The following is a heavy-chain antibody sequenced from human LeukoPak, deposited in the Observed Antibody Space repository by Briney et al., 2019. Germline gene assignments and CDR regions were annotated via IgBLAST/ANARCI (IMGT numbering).Heavy chain of an antibody. Sequence: SETLSLTCTVSGGSISSYYWSWIRQPPGKGLEWIGYIYYSGSTNYSPSLKSRVTISVDTSKNQFSLKLSSVTAADTAVYYCARQGGGFWYFDLWGRGTLVTVSS. J-gene: IGHJ2*01. D-gene: IGHD6-25*01. CDR1: GGSISSYY. CDR3: ARQGGGFWYFDL. CDR2: IYYSGST. V-gene: IGHV4-59*08.